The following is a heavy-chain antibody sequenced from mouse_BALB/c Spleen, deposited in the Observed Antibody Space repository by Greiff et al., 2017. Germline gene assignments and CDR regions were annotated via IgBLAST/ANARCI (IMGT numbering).Heavy chain of an antibody. V-gene: IGHV5-12-1*01. D-gene: IGHD1-1*01. CDR3: ARHRGSRFAY. J-gene: IGHJ3*01. CDR1: GFAFSSYD. Sequence: EVQLVESGGGLVKPGGSLKLSCAASGFAFSSYDMSWVRQTPEKRLEWVAYISSGGGSTYYPDTVKGRFTISRDNAKNTLYLQMSSLKSEDTAMYYCARHRGSRFAYWGQGTLVTVSA. CDR2: ISSGGGST.